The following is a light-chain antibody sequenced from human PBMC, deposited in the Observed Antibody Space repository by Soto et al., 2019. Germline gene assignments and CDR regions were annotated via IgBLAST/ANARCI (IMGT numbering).Light chain of an antibody. CDR3: QQSNSTPIT. J-gene: IGKJ5*01. Sequence: IQMTQSPSSLSASVGDRVTITCRASQSISSYLNWYQQKPGKAPKLLIYAASSLQSGVPSRFSGSGSGTDFTLTISSLQPEDFATYYCQQSNSTPITFGPGTRLEIK. V-gene: IGKV1-39*01. CDR2: AAS. CDR1: QSISSY.